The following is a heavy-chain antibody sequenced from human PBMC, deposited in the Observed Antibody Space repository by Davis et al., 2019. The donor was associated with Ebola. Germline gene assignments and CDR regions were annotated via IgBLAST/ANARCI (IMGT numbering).Heavy chain of an antibody. CDR3: ARDYLRVAAILYYWYFDL. CDR2: ISSSGSTI. D-gene: IGHD6-6*01. J-gene: IGHJ2*01. Sequence: GGSLRLSCAASGFTSSSYGMNWVRQAPGKGLEWVSYISSSGSTIYYADSVRGRFTISRDNAKNSLYLQMNSLRAEDTAVYYCARDYLRVAAILYYWYFDLWGRGTLVTVSS. V-gene: IGHV3-48*03. CDR1: GFTSSSYG.